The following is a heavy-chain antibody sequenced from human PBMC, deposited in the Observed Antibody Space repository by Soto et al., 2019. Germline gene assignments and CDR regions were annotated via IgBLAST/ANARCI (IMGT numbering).Heavy chain of an antibody. V-gene: IGHV3-66*01. CDR3: ARESKDSSGWYDY. CDR1: GFTVSRNY. Sequence: ESGGGLVQPGGSLRLSCAASGFTVSRNYMSWVRQAPGKGLEWVSVIHSGGSTYYADSVKGRFTISRDNSKNTLYLQMNSLRAEDTAVYYCARESKDSSGWYDYWGQGTLVTVSS. J-gene: IGHJ4*02. D-gene: IGHD6-19*01. CDR2: IHSGGST.